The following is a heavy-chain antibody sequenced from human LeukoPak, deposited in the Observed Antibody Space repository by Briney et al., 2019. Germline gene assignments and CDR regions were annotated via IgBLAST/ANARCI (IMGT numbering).Heavy chain of an antibody. CDR1: GGTFSSYA. CDR2: IIPIFGTA. CDR3: ARASVGYSGYDYFDY. Sequence: SSVKVSCKASGGTFSSYAISWVRQAPGQGLEWMGGIIPIFGTANYAQKFQGRVTTTADESTSTAYMELSSLRSEDTAVYYCARASVGYSGYDYFDYWGQGTLVTVSS. V-gene: IGHV1-69*01. J-gene: IGHJ4*02. D-gene: IGHD5-12*01.